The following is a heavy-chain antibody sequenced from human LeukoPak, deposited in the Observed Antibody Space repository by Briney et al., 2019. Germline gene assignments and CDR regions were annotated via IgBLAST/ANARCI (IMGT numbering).Heavy chain of an antibody. CDR2: IYYSGST. CDR3: ARGRRYSSGLYDY. J-gene: IGHJ4*02. V-gene: IGHV4-39*01. CDR1: GGSISSSSYY. D-gene: IGHD6-19*01. Sequence: SETLSLTCTVSGGSISSSSYYWGWIRQPPGKGLEWIGSIYYSGSTYYNPSLKSRVTISVDTSKNQFSLKLSSVTAADTAVYYCARGRRYSSGLYDYWGQGTLVTASS.